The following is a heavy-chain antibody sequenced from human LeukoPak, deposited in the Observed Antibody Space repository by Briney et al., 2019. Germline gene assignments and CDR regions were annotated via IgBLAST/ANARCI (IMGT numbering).Heavy chain of an antibody. Sequence: ASVKVSCKASGYTLTSYGISWVRQAPGQGLEWMGWISAYNGNTNYAQKLQGRVTMTTDTSTSTAYTELRSLRSDDTAEYYCARARYCRSTSCYGPEDYAFDIWGQGTMVTVSS. CDR3: ARARYCRSTSCYGPEDYAFDI. J-gene: IGHJ3*02. CDR1: GYTLTSYG. V-gene: IGHV1-18*01. D-gene: IGHD2-2*01. CDR2: ISAYNGNT.